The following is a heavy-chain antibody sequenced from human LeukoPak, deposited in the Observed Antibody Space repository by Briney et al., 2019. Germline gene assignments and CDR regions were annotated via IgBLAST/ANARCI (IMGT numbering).Heavy chain of an antibody. D-gene: IGHD3-9*01. CDR1: GGTFSSYA. V-gene: IGHV1-69*01. CDR3: ARMDMEYYDILTGYYGY. Sequence: ASVKVSCKASGGTFSSYAISWVRQAPGKGLEWMGGIIPIFGTANYAQKFQGRVTITADESTSTAYMELSSLRSEDTAVYYCARMDMEYYDILTGYYGYWGQGTLVTVSS. CDR2: IIPIFGTA. J-gene: IGHJ4*02.